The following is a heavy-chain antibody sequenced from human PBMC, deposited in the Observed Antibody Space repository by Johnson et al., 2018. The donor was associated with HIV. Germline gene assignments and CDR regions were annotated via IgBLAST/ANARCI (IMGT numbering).Heavy chain of an antibody. D-gene: IGHD3-10*01. CDR1: GFTFEDYG. CDR3: ARDGPRHYYDSGSSDAFDI. J-gene: IGHJ3*02. V-gene: IGHV3-20*04. CDR2: INWAGSTT. Sequence: VQLVESGGGVVRPGGSLRLSCAASGFTFEDYGMSWVRQAPGKGLEWVSGINWAGSTTGSAVSVKGRFRLFSDNVKNSLYLQMDSLRDEDTALYYCARDGPRHYYDSGSSDAFDIWGQGTMVTVSS.